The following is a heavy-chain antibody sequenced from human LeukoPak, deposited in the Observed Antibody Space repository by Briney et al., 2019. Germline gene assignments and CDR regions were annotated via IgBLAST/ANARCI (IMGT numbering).Heavy chain of an antibody. Sequence: PSETLSLTCTVSGVSISDYYWSWVRQPPGKGLEWIGYIYYTESTDYNPSLKSRVTMSLDTSKNQFSLNLRSVTATDTAVYYCARRTYYDTLTGYNYWYFDLWGRGTLVTVSS. CDR3: ARRTYYDTLTGYNYWYFDL. V-gene: IGHV4-59*01. D-gene: IGHD3-9*01. J-gene: IGHJ2*01. CDR1: GVSISDYY. CDR2: IYYTEST.